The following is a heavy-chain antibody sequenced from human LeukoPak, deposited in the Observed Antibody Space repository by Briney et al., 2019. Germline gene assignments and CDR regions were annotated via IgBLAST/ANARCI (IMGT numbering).Heavy chain of an antibody. Sequence: ASETLSLTCTVSGGSIRSSNYSWAWIRQPPGKGLEWIGTICYTGSTYYNPSLKSRVTISVDTSKNQFSLKLSSVTAADTAVYYCARGGRYFDWFYYYYGMDVWGQGTTVTVSS. D-gene: IGHD3-9*01. CDR3: ARGGRYFDWFYYYYGMDV. CDR2: ICYTGST. CDR1: GGSIRSSNYS. V-gene: IGHV4-39*01. J-gene: IGHJ6*02.